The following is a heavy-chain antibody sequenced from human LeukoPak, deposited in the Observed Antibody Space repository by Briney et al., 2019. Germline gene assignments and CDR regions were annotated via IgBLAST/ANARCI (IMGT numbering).Heavy chain of an antibody. CDR3: ARELEMASPIDY. D-gene: IGHD5-24*01. Sequence: PGGSLRPSCAASGFTFSSYSMNWVRQAPGKGLEWVSSISSSSSYIYYADSVKGRFTISRDNAKNSLYLQMNSLRAEDTAVYYCARELEMASPIDYWGQGTLVTVSS. CDR1: GFTFSSYS. V-gene: IGHV3-21*01. J-gene: IGHJ4*02. CDR2: ISSSSSYI.